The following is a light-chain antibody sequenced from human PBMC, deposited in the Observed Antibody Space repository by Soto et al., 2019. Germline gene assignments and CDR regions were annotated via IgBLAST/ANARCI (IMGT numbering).Light chain of an antibody. Sequence: DIQMTQSPSSLSASVGDRVTITCRASESIRNNLNWYQQKPGKAPKLLIYAASTLQSGVPSRFSGGGSGTEFTLTIGSLQPEDFTTYYCQQTYSTPRAAFGQGTKVEIK. J-gene: IGKJ1*01. V-gene: IGKV1-39*01. CDR3: QQTYSTPRAA. CDR1: ESIRNN. CDR2: AAS.